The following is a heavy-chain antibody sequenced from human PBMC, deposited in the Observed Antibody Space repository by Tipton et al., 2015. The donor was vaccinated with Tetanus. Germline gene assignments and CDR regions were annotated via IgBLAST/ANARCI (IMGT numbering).Heavy chain of an antibody. D-gene: IGHD6-13*01. CDR2: ISGSGGST. V-gene: IGHV3-23*01. Sequence: SLRLSCAASGFTFSSYAMSWVRQAPGKGLEWVSAISGSGGSTYYADSVKGRFTISRDNSKNTLYLQMNSLRAEDTAVYYCAKDSGRAYSSSWYGGSDAFDIWGQGTMVTVSS. J-gene: IGHJ3*02. CDR1: GFTFSSYA. CDR3: AKDSGRAYSSSWYGGSDAFDI.